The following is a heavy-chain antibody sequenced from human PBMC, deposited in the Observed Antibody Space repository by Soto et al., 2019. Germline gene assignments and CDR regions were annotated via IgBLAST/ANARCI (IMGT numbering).Heavy chain of an antibody. J-gene: IGHJ3*02. CDR1: GGSVSSGSYY. Sequence: SETLSLTCTVSGGSVSSGSYYWSWIRQPPGKGLEWIGYIYYSGSTNYNPSLKSRVTISVDTSKNQFSLKLSSVTAADTAVYYCARRQTPRIQLWGPHYAFDIWGQGTMVTVSS. D-gene: IGHD5-18*01. CDR2: IYYSGST. V-gene: IGHV4-61*01. CDR3: ARRQTPRIQLWGPHYAFDI.